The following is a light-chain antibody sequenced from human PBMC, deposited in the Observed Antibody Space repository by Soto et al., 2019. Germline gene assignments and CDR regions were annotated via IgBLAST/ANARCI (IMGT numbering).Light chain of an antibody. CDR1: QTVSDNF. CDR3: QQYGTSPVT. J-gene: IGKJ2*01. CDR2: FTS. V-gene: IGKV3-20*01. Sequence: EIVLTQFPGILSLSPGERATLSCRASQTVSDNFLAWYQQKPGQSPRLLIYFTSSRATGIPDRFRGSGSGTDFTLTISRLETEDFAVYYCQQYGTSPVTFGQGTKLEIQ.